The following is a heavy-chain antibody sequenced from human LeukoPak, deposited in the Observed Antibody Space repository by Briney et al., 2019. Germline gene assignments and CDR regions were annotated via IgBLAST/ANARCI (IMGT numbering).Heavy chain of an antibody. Sequence: GALRLSCAASGFTFSDYYMSWIRQAPGKGLEWVSYISSSGSTIYYADSVKGRFTISRDNAKNSLYLQMNSLRAEDTAVYYCARAPRPFYDSSGYYYTPEDYWGQGTLVTVSS. D-gene: IGHD3-22*01. J-gene: IGHJ4*02. CDR3: ARAPRPFYDSSGYYYTPEDY. V-gene: IGHV3-11*04. CDR2: ISSSGSTI. CDR1: GFTFSDYY.